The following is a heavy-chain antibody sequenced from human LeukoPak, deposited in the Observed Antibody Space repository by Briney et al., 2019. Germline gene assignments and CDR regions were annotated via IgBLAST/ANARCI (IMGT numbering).Heavy chain of an antibody. D-gene: IGHD1-14*01. CDR1: GGSFSGYY. CDR3: AFGITPGGVNY. CDR2: INHSGST. V-gene: IGHV4-34*01. J-gene: IGHJ4*02. Sequence: SETLSLTCAFYGGSFSGYYWSWIRQPPGKGLECIGEINHSGSTNYNPSIKSRVTISVDTSKNQFCLTLNAVTAEDWAVYCCAFGITPGGVNYWGQGTLVTVSS.